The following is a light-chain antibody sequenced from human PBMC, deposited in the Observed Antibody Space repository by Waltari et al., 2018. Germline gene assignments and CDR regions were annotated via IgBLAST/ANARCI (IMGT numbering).Light chain of an antibody. Sequence: QSVLTQPPSVSGAPGQRVTIPCPGSGSNIGAGYDVHSYQQLPRPAPKLLIYGSSSRTVGVPARFFGCTSGTSASLAITGLQAEEEADYYCQSYDTRLSVVFGGGNKLTVL. CDR3: QSYDTRLSVV. CDR2: GSS. V-gene: IGLV1-40*01. CDR1: GSNIGAGYD. J-gene: IGLJ3*02.